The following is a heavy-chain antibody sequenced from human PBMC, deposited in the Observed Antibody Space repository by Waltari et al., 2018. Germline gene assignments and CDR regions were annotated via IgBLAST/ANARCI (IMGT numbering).Heavy chain of an antibody. D-gene: IGHD3-16*01. J-gene: IGHJ5*02. V-gene: IGHV4-30-4*01. CDR1: GGSITSSDYY. CDR2: ISDSGST. Sequence: QVQLQESGPGLVKPSQTLSLTCTVSGGSITSSDYYWSGIRQSPGKGLVWIGYISDSGSTYYNSSLKRRVTMSMDTSRNQFSLRLTSVTDADTAVYYCAREIYTTNWFDPWGQGSLVTVSS. CDR3: AREIYTTNWFDP.